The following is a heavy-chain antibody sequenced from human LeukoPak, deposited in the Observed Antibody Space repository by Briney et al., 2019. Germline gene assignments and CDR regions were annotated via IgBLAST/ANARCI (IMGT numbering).Heavy chain of an antibody. CDR1: GFTFSSYG. CDR2: ISYDGSNK. V-gene: IGHV3-30*18. J-gene: IGHJ4*02. Sequence: GGSLRLSCAASGFTFSSYGMHWVRQAPGKGLEWVAVISYDGSNKYYADFVKGRFTISRDNSKNTLYLQMNSLRAEDTAVYYCAKDRLLYYYDSSGDYDYWGQGTLVTVSS. CDR3: AKDRLLYYYDSSGDYDY. D-gene: IGHD3-22*01.